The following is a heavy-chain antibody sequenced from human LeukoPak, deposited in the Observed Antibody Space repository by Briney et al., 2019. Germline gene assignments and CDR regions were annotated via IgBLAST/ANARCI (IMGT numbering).Heavy chain of an antibody. CDR2: IRQDGNEK. J-gene: IGHJ3*02. Sequence: GGSLRFSCEASGFTIRSHWMHWARKAPGKGLEWVATIRQDGNEKFYVDSVKGRFTISRDNAESSLFLQMNSLSAVDTALYYCVGERGDAFDTWGQGTPVTVSP. V-gene: IGHV3-7*01. D-gene: IGHD1-26*01. CDR3: VGERGDAFDT. CDR1: GFTIRSHW.